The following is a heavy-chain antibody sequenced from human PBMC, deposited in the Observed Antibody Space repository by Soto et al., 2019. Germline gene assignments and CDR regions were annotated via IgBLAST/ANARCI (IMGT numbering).Heavy chain of an antibody. J-gene: IGHJ4*02. D-gene: IGHD3-10*01. V-gene: IGHV3-30-3*01. CDR3: ARDGQMDVLLWFGELLYQKGYFDY. Sequence: QVQLVESGGGVVQPGRSLRLSCAASGFTFSSYAMHWVRQAPGKGLEWVAVISYDGSNKYYADSVKGRFTISRDNSKNTLYLHMNSLRAEDTAVYYCARDGQMDVLLWFGELLYQKGYFDYWGQGTLVTVSS. CDR1: GFTFSSYA. CDR2: ISYDGSNK.